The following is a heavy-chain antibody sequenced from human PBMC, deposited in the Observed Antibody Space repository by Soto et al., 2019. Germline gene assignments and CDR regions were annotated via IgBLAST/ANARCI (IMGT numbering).Heavy chain of an antibody. V-gene: IGHV3-23*01. Sequence: EVQLLESGGGLVQPGGSLRLACEASGLTFNIYTMGWVRQAPGKGLEWVSAIVARGINTYYADSVKGRFTISRDNSKDTIYLQMNSLRAEDTAVYYCAKVLRGPEAGTWYFDLWGRGTLVAVSS. CDR2: IVARGINT. CDR1: GLTFNIYT. D-gene: IGHD6-13*01. CDR3: AKVLRGPEAGTWYFDL. J-gene: IGHJ2*01.